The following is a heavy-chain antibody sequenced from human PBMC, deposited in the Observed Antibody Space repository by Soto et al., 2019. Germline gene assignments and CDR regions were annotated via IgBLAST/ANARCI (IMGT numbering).Heavy chain of an antibody. D-gene: IGHD4-17*01. J-gene: IGHJ6*02. CDR2: IKHSGST. CDR1: GGSFSGYY. Sequence: SETLSLTCAAYGGSFSGYYWSWFRQPPGKGLEWIGEIKHSGSTNYNPSLKSRVTISVDTSKNQFSLKLSSVTAADTAVYYCARGRPRGAVTHKYYYYYYGMDVWGQGTTVTVSS. CDR3: ARGRPRGAVTHKYYYYYYGMDV. V-gene: IGHV4-34*01.